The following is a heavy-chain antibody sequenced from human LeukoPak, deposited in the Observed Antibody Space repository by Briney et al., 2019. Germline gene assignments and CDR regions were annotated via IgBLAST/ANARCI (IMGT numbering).Heavy chain of an antibody. Sequence: PSETLSLTWTVSGXFISSYYGSWIRQPPGKGLEWIAYIYYSGSINYNPSLKSRVTISVDTPKNQFSLKLTSVTAADTAVYYCATEYSSSRYLSWYLDLWGRGTLVTVSS. CDR2: IYYSGSI. CDR3: ATEYSSSRYLSWYLDL. J-gene: IGHJ2*01. V-gene: IGHV4-59*01. D-gene: IGHD6-13*01. CDR1: GXFISSYY.